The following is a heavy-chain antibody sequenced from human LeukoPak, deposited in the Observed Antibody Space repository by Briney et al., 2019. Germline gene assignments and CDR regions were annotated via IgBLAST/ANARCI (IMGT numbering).Heavy chain of an antibody. J-gene: IGHJ3*02. V-gene: IGHV1-18*01. D-gene: IGHD3-10*01. CDR2: ISAYNGNT. Sequence: ASVKVSCKASGYAFTNYAMNWVRQAPGQGLEWMGWISAYNGNTELAQKFQGRVTLATDASTSTAYVELRSLTSDDTAVYFCARGGSRSRRGDDAFDIWGQGTMATVSS. CDR3: ARGGSRSRRGDDAFDI. CDR1: GYAFTNYA.